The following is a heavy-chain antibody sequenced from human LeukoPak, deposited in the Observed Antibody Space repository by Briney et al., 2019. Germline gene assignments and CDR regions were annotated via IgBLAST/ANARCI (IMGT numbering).Heavy chain of an antibody. J-gene: IGHJ4*02. CDR2: IGDSGATT. D-gene: IGHD3-10*01. CDR3: ASFHYYGSGAYHLSY. Sequence: GGSLRLSCAASGFTLSSYAMTWVRQAPGKGLEWVSDIGDSGATTYYADSVKGRFTISRDNSKNTLYLQMSSLRAEDTAVYFCASFHYYGSGAYHLSYWGQGTLVTVSS. V-gene: IGHV3-23*01. CDR1: GFTLSSYA.